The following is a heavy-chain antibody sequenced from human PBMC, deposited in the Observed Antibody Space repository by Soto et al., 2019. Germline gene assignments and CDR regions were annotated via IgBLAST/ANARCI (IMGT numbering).Heavy chain of an antibody. V-gene: IGHV1-69*02. Sequence: GASVKVSCKASGGTFSSYTISWVRQAPGQGLEWMGRIIPILGIANYAQKFQGRVTITADKSTSTAYMELSSLRSEDTAVYYCASTGALTTTPFDAFDIWGQGTMVTVSS. CDR1: GGTFSSYT. CDR2: IIPILGIA. CDR3: ASTGALTTTPFDAFDI. D-gene: IGHD4-17*01. J-gene: IGHJ3*02.